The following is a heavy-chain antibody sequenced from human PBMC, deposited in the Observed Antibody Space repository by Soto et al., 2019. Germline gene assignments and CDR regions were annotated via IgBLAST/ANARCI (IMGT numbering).Heavy chain of an antibody. Sequence: EVQVVESGGGLVKPGGSLRLSCNFSFSMYSMDWVRQAPGKGLEWVASISSGSDFIKYADSVKGRFTISRDNAKNSVSLQMDSLRVEDTAMYYCTRDQGGSYDSWFDPWGRGTLVTVSS. CDR2: ISSGSDFI. V-gene: IGHV3-21*01. D-gene: IGHD1-26*01. J-gene: IGHJ5*02. CDR3: TRDQGGSYDSWFDP. CDR1: FSFSMYS.